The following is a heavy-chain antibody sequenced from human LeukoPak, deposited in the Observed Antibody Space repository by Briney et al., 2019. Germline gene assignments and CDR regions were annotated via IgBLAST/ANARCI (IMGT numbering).Heavy chain of an antibody. J-gene: IGHJ4*02. CDR2: ISNNGGHT. D-gene: IGHD2-15*01. Sequence: PGGSLRLSCAASGFTFSSSAMSWVRQAPGKGLEWASAISNNGGHTYYADSVQGRFTISRDNSKSTLCLQMNSLRAEDTAVYYCAKQLGYCSDGSCYFPYWGQGTLVTVSS. CDR1: GFTFSSSA. CDR3: AKQLGYCSDGSCYFPY. V-gene: IGHV3-23*01.